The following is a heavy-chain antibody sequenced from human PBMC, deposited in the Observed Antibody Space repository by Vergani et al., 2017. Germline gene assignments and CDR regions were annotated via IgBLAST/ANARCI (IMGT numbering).Heavy chain of an antibody. V-gene: IGHV4-31*03. CDR1: GGSISSGSYY. J-gene: IGHJ6*02. D-gene: IGHD2-21*01. CDR3: ARDGGESADYYYYGMDV. Sequence: QVQLQESGPGLVKPSQTLSLTCTVSGGSISSGSYYWSWIRQHPGKGLEWIGYIYYSGSTYYNPSLKSRVTISVDTSKNQFSRKLSSVTAADTAVYYCARDGGESADYYYYGMDVWGQGTTVTVSS. CDR2: IYYSGST.